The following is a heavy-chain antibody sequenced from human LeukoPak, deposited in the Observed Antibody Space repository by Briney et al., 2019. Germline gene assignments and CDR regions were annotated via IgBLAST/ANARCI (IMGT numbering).Heavy chain of an antibody. CDR3: AVLMRHYGIDV. CDR2: TNYDGHT. CDR1: GGSLSGNY. D-gene: IGHD3-9*01. J-gene: IGHJ6*02. Sequence: SETLSLTCAVHGGSLSGNYWNWIRQTPGKGPEWLGDTNYDGHTNYSPSLESRLTISVDSSKNQFALTLRSVTAADAAVYYCAVLMRHYGIDVWGQGTTVTVSS. V-gene: IGHV4-34*01.